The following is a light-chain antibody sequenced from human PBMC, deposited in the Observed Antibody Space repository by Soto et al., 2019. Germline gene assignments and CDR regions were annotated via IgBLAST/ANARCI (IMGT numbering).Light chain of an antibody. CDR1: QTITTY. V-gene: IGKV1-39*01. CDR3: QQIYSAALT. CDR2: AAS. Sequence: DIQMTQSPSSLFASVGDSVTITCRASQTITTYLNWYRQKPGKAPKLLIYAASSLQSGVQSRFSGSGSETEFILTISSLQPEDFATYFCQQIYSAALTFSGGTKVEIK. J-gene: IGKJ4*01.